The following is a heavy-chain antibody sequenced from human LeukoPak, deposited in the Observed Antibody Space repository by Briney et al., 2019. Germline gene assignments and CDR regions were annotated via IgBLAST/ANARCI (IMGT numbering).Heavy chain of an antibody. D-gene: IGHD3-10*01. V-gene: IGHV3-48*03. CDR1: GFTFSSYE. CDR3: ASNPGSITMVRGENDY. Sequence: GGSLRLSCAASGFTFSSYEMNWVRQAPGKGLEWVSYISSSGSTIYYADSVKGRFTISRDNAKNSLYLQMNSLRAEDTAVYYCASNPGSITMVRGENDYWGQGTLVTVSS. CDR2: ISSSGSTI. J-gene: IGHJ4*02.